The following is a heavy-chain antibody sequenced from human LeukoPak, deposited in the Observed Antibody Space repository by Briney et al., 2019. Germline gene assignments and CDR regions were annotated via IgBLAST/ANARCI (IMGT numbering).Heavy chain of an antibody. J-gene: IGHJ6*03. CDR2: INHSGST. V-gene: IGHV4-34*01. CDR3: ARCYSSGWYDYYYYYMDV. D-gene: IGHD6-19*01. CDR1: GGSFSGYY. Sequence: KASETLSLTCAVYGGSFSGYYWSWIRQPPGKGLEWIGEINHSGSTNYNPSLKSRVTISVDTSKNQFSLKLSSVTAADTAVYYCARCYSSGWYDYYYYYMDVWGKGTTVTVSS.